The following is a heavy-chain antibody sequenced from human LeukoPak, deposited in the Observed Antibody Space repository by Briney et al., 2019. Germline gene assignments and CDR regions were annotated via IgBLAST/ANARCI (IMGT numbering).Heavy chain of an antibody. CDR3: ARGLRGLDQLLSPYYYYGMDV. CDR2: MNPNSGNT. CDR1: GYTFTSYD. V-gene: IGHV1-8*01. J-gene: IGHJ6*02. D-gene: IGHD2-2*01. Sequence: VASVKVSCKSSGYTFTSYDINWVRQATGQGLEWMGWMNPNSGNTGYAQKFQGRVTMTRNTSISTAYMELSSLRSEDTAVYYCARGLRGLDQLLSPYYYYGMDVWGQGTTVTVSS.